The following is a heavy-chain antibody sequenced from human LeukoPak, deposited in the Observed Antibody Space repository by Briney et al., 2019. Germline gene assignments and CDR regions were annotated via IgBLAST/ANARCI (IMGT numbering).Heavy chain of an antibody. CDR3: ARVGDILTGVLYYYYGMDV. V-gene: IGHV1-18*01. CDR2: ISAYNGNT. CDR1: GYTFTSYG. Sequence: ASVKVSCKASGYTFTSYGISWVRHAPGQGLEWMGWISAYNGNTNYAQKLQGRVTMTTDTSTSTAYMELRSLRSDDTAVYYCARVGDILTGVLYYYYGMDVWGQGTTVTVSS. J-gene: IGHJ6*02. D-gene: IGHD3-9*01.